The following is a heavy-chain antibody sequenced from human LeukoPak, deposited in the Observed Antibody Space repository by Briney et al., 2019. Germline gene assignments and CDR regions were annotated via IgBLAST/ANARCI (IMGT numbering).Heavy chain of an antibody. J-gene: IGHJ4*02. CDR1: GFIFSDFG. Sequence: TGGSLRLSCAASGFIFSDFGIHWVRQAPGKGLEWVTFIRNDGSDKYYTDSVRGRFTISRDNSKTTVYLQMNSLRVEDTAIYYCAKHGLRSGTYVIDYWGQGTLVTVSS. CDR2: IRNDGSDK. V-gene: IGHV3-30*02. CDR3: AKHGLRSGTYVIDY. D-gene: IGHD3-16*01.